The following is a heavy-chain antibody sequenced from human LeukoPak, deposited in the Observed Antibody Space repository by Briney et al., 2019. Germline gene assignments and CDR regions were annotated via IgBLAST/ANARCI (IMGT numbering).Heavy chain of an antibody. CDR1: GGSFSGYY. J-gene: IGHJ3*02. D-gene: IGHD6-25*01. Sequence: PSETLSLTCAVYGGSFSGYYWSWIRQPPGKGLEWIGEINHSGSTNYNPSLKSRVTISVDTSKNQFSLKLSSVTAADTAVYYCARPPGAAKYPSDAFDIWGQGTLVTVSS. CDR3: ARPPGAAKYPSDAFDI. CDR2: INHSGST. V-gene: IGHV4-34*01.